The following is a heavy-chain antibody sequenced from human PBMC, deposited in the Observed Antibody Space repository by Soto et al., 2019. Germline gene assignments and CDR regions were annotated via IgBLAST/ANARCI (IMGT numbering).Heavy chain of an antibody. CDR1: GYPFTGYY. V-gene: IGHV1-2*02. Sequence: VKVSCKASGYPFTGYYMHWVRQSPGQGLEWMGWINPNSGGTNYAQKFQGRVTMTRDTSISTAYMELSRLRSDDTAVYYCARVAIVEPHYYYYYGMDVWGQATTVTVSS. J-gene: IGHJ6*02. CDR2: INPNSGGT. CDR3: ARVAIVEPHYYYYYGMDV. D-gene: IGHD1-26*01.